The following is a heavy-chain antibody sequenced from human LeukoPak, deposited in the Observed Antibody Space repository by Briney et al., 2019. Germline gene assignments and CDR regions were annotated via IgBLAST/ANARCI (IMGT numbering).Heavy chain of an antibody. Sequence: GGSLRLSCAASGFTFSTYWMHWVRQAPGKGLVWASRINSDGSHTSYADSVKGRFTISRDNAKKTLYLQMNNLRAEDTAVYYCATGGGGSEYWGQGTLVTVSS. V-gene: IGHV3-74*01. CDR1: GFTFSTYW. J-gene: IGHJ4*02. CDR2: INSDGSHT. D-gene: IGHD3-16*01. CDR3: ATGGGGSEY.